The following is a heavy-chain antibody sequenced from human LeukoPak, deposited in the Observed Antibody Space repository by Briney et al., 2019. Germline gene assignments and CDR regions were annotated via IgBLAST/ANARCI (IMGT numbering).Heavy chain of an antibody. CDR2: IKQDESDK. CDR1: GFTFSSYW. V-gene: IGHV3-7*01. J-gene: IGHJ5*02. CDR3: ARANYGANSWFDP. Sequence: PGGSLRLSCAASGFTFSSYWMSWVRQAPGKGLEWVANIKQDESDKYYVDSVKGRFTISRDSAKNSLYLQMNSLRAEDTAVYYCARANYGANSWFDPWGQGTLVTVSS. D-gene: IGHD4-23*01.